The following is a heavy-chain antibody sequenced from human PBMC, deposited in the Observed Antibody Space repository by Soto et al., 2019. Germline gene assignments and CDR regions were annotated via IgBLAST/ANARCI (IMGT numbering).Heavy chain of an antibody. CDR1: GGTFSSYA. Sequence: QVQLVQSGAEVKKPGSSVKVSCKASGGTFSSYAISWVRQAPGQGLEWMGGIIPIFGTANYAQKFQGRVKITADESTSTAYMELSSLRSEDTAVYYCARDLMGKELVPAAVKNYYYYGMDVWGQGTTVTVSS. D-gene: IGHD2-2*01. J-gene: IGHJ6*02. CDR3: ARDLMGKELVPAAVKNYYYYGMDV. CDR2: IIPIFGTA. V-gene: IGHV1-69*12.